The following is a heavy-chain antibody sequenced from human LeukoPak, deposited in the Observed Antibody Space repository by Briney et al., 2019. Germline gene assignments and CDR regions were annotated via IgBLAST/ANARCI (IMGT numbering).Heavy chain of an antibody. CDR2: IYTSGST. J-gene: IGHJ4*02. CDR1: GGSISSYY. CDR3: ARESVGHSSSCCFD. Sequence: SETLSLTCTVSGGSISSYYWSWIRQPAGKGLEWTGRIYTSGSTNYNPSLKSRVTMSVDTSKNQFSLKLSSVTAADTAVYYCARESVGHSSSCCFDWGQGTLVTVSS. D-gene: IGHD6-13*01. V-gene: IGHV4-4*07.